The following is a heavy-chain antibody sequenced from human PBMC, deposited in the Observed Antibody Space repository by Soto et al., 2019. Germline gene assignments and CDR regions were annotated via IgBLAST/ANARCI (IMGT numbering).Heavy chain of an antibody. CDR2: ISSSSSTI. CDR3: ARADSGYAHGYYYYGMDV. V-gene: IGHV3-48*01. J-gene: IGHJ6*02. Sequence: EVQLVESGGGLVQPGGSLRLSCAASGFTFSSYSMNWVRQAPGQGLEWVSYISSSSSTIYYADSVKGRFTISRDNAKNSLYLPMNGLRAEDTAVYYCARADSGYAHGYYYYGMDVWGQGTTVTVSS. D-gene: IGHD5-12*01. CDR1: GFTFSSYS.